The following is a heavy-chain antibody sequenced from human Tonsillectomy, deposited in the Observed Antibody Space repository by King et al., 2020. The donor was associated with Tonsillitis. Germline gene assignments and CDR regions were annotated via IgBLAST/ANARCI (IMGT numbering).Heavy chain of an antibody. CDR2: IKQDGSET. CDR3: ARDVRWAWGY. J-gene: IGHJ4*02. V-gene: IGHV3-7*03. CDR1: GFTFSTYL. Sequence: DVQLVESGGGLVQPGGSLRLSCAASGFTFSTYLMSWVRQAPGKGLEWVANIKQDGSETYYVDSVKGRFTISRDNAKNSLYLQMTSLGAEDTAVYYCARDVRWAWGYWGQGTLVTVSS. D-gene: IGHD4-23*01.